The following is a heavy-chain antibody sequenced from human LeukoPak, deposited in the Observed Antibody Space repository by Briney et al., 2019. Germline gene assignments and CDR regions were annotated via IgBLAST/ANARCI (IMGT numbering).Heavy chain of an antibody. Sequence: GRSLRLSCAGSGFTIDDYAMHWVRQAPGKGLEWVSGISWNSGRLGYADSVKGRFTISRDNAKNSLYLQMNSLRAEDMALYYCAKGAGGYSSKYYFDYWGQGTLVTVSS. CDR2: ISWNSGRL. CDR3: AKGAGGYSSKYYFDY. V-gene: IGHV3-9*03. D-gene: IGHD6-13*01. CDR1: GFTIDDYA. J-gene: IGHJ4*02.